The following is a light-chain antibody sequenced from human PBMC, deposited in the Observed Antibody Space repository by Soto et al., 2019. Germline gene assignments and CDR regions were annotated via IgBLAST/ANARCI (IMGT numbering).Light chain of an antibody. J-gene: IGKJ5*01. CDR1: QSVSSY. CDR3: QQRSNWPAIT. CDR2: DAS. Sequence: EIVLTQSPATLSLSPGERATLSCRASQSVSSYLAWYQQKPGQAPMLLIYDASNRATGIPARFSGRGSGTDFTLTISSLEPEDFAVYYCQQRSNWPAITFGQGTRLEIK. V-gene: IGKV3-11*01.